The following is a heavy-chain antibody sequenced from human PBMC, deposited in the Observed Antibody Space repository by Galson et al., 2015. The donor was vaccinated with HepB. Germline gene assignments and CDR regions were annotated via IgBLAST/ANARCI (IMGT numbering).Heavy chain of an antibody. V-gene: IGHV3-23*01. D-gene: IGHD2-2*01. CDR3: AKGGYCSSTSCSIDY. J-gene: IGHJ4*02. Sequence: SLRLSCAASGFTFNNAWMIWVRQAQGKGLECVSAISGSGGSTYYADSVKGWFTIPRDNSKNTLYLQMNSLRAEDTAVYYCAKGGYCSSTSCSIDYWGQGTLVTVSS. CDR1: GFTFNNAW. CDR2: ISGSGGST.